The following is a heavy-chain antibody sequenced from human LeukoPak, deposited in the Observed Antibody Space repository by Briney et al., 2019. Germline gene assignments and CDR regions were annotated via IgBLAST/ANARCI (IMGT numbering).Heavy chain of an antibody. CDR3: ARGTNSKYFDY. CDR2: IYYSGST. V-gene: IGHV4-59*01. Sequence: SETLSLTCTVSGGSISSYYWSWIRQPPGKGLEWIGYIYYSGSTNYNPSLKSRVTISVDTSKNQFSLKLSSVTAADTAVYYGARGTNSKYFDYWGQGTLVTVSS. CDR1: GGSISSYY. J-gene: IGHJ4*02. D-gene: IGHD3-10*01.